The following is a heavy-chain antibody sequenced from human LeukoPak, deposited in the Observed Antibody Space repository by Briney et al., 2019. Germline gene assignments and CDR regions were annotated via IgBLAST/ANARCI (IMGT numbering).Heavy chain of an antibody. Sequence: PGGPLRLSCAASGFSFNSYSMTWVRQTPGKGLEWVSSISSSSSYIYNADSVKGRFTISRDNAKNSLYLQMNSLRAEDTAVYHCARGWVDWLSELNWFDSWGQGTLVTVSS. CDR2: ISSSSSYI. V-gene: IGHV3-21*01. CDR1: GFSFNSYS. D-gene: IGHD3-9*01. CDR3: ARGWVDWLSELNWFDS. J-gene: IGHJ5*01.